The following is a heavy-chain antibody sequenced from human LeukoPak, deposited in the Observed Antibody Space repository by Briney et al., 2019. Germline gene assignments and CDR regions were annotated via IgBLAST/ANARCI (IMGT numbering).Heavy chain of an antibody. Sequence: SETLSLTCAVYGGSFSGYYWSWIRQPPGKGLEWIGEINHSGSTNYNPSLKSRVTISVDTSKNQFSLKLSSVTAADTAVYYCARRGTATAWGSGSYYNLYYYYYGMDVWGQGTTVTVSS. D-gene: IGHD3-10*01. CDR3: ARRGTATAWGSGSYYNLYYYYYGMDV. CDR2: INHSGST. V-gene: IGHV4-34*01. J-gene: IGHJ6*02. CDR1: GGSFSGYY.